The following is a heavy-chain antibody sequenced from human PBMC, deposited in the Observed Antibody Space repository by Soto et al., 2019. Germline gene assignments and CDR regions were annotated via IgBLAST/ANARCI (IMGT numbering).Heavy chain of an antibody. Sequence: PGGSLRLSCAGSGFTFSNYAMSWVRQAPGKGLAWVSAISGSGGSTYYADSVKGRFTISRDNSKNTLYLQMNSLRAEDTALYYCEKVPVAATGRFDYWGQGTLATVSS. V-gene: IGHV3-23*01. CDR3: EKVPVAATGRFDY. D-gene: IGHD1-26*01. CDR1: GFTFSNYA. CDR2: ISGSGGST. J-gene: IGHJ4*02.